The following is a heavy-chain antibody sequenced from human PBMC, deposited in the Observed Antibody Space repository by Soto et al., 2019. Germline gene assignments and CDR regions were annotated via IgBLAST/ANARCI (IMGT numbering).Heavy chain of an antibody. D-gene: IGHD4-17*01. CDR1: GGTFSSYA. CDR2: IIPIFGTA. Sequence: ASVKVSCKASGGTFSSYAISWVRQAPGQGLEWMGGIIPIFGTANYAQKFQGRVTITADESTSTAYMELSSLRSEDTAVYYCARDGSDYGDYPLDYWGQGTLVTVSS. V-gene: IGHV1-69*13. J-gene: IGHJ4*02. CDR3: ARDGSDYGDYPLDY.